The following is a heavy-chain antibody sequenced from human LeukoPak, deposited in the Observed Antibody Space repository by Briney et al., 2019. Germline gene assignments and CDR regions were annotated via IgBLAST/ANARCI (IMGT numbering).Heavy chain of an antibody. CDR2: TNHGGDT. V-gene: IGHV4-4*02. CDR1: GVSITRHSW. J-gene: IGHJ4*02. CDR3: ASHVTVLGTRGFDY. D-gene: IGHD6-19*01. Sequence: SETLSLTCALSGVSITRHSWWSWVRQPPGKGLEWIGETNHGGDTNYDPSVKSRVTMSVDKSKNHFSLNLRSVTAAYTAIYYCASHVTVLGTRGFDYWGQGILVTVSS.